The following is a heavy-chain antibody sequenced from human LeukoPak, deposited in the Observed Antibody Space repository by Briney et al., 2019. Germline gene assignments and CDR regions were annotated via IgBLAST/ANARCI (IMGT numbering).Heavy chain of an antibody. CDR3: ARVEYYDILTGYYTYYFDY. D-gene: IGHD3-9*01. V-gene: IGHV4-39*01. CDR1: GGSISSSSYY. J-gene: IGHJ4*02. CDR2: IYYSGST. Sequence: PSEALSLTCTVSGGSISSSSYYWGWIRQPPGKGLEWIGSIYYSGSTYYNPSLKSRVTISVDTSKNQFSLKLSSVTAADTAVYYCARVEYYDILTGYYTYYFDYWGQGTLVTVSS.